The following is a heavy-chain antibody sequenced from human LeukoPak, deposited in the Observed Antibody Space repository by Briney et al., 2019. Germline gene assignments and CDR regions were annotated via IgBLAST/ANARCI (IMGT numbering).Heavy chain of an antibody. CDR3: ARDPTTMVRGANGMDV. J-gene: IGHJ6*02. V-gene: IGHV4-59*01. CDR2: IYYSGST. Sequence: SETLSLTCTVSGGSISSYYWSWIRQPPGKGLEWIGYIYYSGSTNYNPSLKSRVTISVDTSKNQFSLKLSSVTAADTAVYYCARDPTTMVRGANGMDVWGQGTTVTVSS. D-gene: IGHD3-10*01. CDR1: GGSISSYY.